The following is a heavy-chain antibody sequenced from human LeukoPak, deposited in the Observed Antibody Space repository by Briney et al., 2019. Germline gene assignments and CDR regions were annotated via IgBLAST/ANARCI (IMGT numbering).Heavy chain of an antibody. CDR1: GDSVSSNSAA. Sequence: SQTLSLTCALSGDSVSSNSAAWNWIRQSPSRGLEWLGRTYYRSKWYSDYAESVRSRITINPDTSKNQPSLQLNSVTPEDTAVYYCARDRSVVRDSGSEASRNYGMDVWGQGTTVTVSS. V-gene: IGHV6-1*01. CDR3: ARDRSVVRDSGSEASRNYGMDV. J-gene: IGHJ6*02. CDR2: TYYRSKWYS. D-gene: IGHD5-24*01.